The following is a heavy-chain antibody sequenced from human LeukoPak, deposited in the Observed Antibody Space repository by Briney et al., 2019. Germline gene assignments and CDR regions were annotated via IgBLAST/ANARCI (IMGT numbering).Heavy chain of an antibody. V-gene: IGHV3-30-3*01. CDR2: ISYDGSNK. Sequence: GGSLRLSCAASGFTFSSYAMHWVRQAPGKGLEWVAVISYDGSNKYYADSAKGRFTISRDNSKNTLYLQMNSLRAEDTAVYYCARFRPAAVMSSSSVDYFDYWGQGTLVTVSS. CDR1: GFTFSSYA. J-gene: IGHJ4*02. CDR3: ARFRPAAVMSSSSVDYFDY. D-gene: IGHD6-13*01.